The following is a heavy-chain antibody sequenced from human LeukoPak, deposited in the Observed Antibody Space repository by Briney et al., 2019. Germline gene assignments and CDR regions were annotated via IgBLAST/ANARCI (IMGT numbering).Heavy chain of an antibody. CDR1: GFTFSNAW. CDR2: IITKGEGGTV. Sequence: PGGSLRLSCATSGFTFSNAWMTWVRQAQGKGLEWVGRIITKGEGGTVDYAAPVKGRFTISRDDSKNTLYLQMNSLKTEDTAIYYCMSDLDNWGQGTLVTVSS. CDR3: MSDLDN. J-gene: IGHJ4*02. V-gene: IGHV3-15*01.